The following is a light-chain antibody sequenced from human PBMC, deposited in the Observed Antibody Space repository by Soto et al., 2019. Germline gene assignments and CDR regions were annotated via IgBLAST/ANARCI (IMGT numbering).Light chain of an antibody. CDR2: EVS. CDR1: SSDVGGFDY. CDR3: SSYTGSSTLYV. J-gene: IGLJ1*01. Sequence: QSVLTQPASVSGSPGQSITISCTVTSSDVGGFDYVSWYQQHPGKAPKLMIYEVSKRPSGVSNRFSGSKSGNTASLTISGLQAEDEADYYCSSYTGSSTLYVFGTGTKVTVL. V-gene: IGLV2-14*01.